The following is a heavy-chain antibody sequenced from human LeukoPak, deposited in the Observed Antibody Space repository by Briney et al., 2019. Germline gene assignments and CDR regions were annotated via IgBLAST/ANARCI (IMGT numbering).Heavy chain of an antibody. D-gene: IGHD4/OR15-4a*01. CDR1: GFSFRTYT. V-gene: IGHV3-23*01. Sequence: GGSLRLSCTASGFSFRTYTMAWVRQLPGKGLEWISAISGDAISTYYAVPVKGRFTISRDNFRNTLSLQMDSLRADDSAVYYCAKDASPYSNYAVRWFDSWGQGTLVTVSS. CDR3: AKDASPYSNYAVRWFDS. CDR2: ISGDAIST. J-gene: IGHJ5*01.